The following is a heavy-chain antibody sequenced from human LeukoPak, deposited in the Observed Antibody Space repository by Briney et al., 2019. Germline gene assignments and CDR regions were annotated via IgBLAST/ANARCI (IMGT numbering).Heavy chain of an antibody. CDR3: ARGNRYCSSTSCYADFDY. Sequence: GASVKVSCKASGYTFTSYGISWVRQAPGQGLEWMGGVIPIFGTANYAQKFQGRVTITADESTSTAYMELSSLRSEDTAVYYCARGNRYCSSTSCYADFDYWGQGTLVTVSS. CDR1: GYTFTSYG. V-gene: IGHV1-69*13. J-gene: IGHJ4*02. CDR2: VIPIFGTA. D-gene: IGHD2-2*01.